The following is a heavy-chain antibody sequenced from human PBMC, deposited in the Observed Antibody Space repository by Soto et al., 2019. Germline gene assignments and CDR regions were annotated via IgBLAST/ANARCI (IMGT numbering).Heavy chain of an antibody. CDR1: GDSIGTTHSY. D-gene: IGHD2-8*01. J-gene: IGHJ4*02. Sequence: SETLSLTCAVSGDSIGTTHSYWAWIRQSPGKGLEWIGNIHYSGSTYYMPSLRSRVTLSVDTSKNQFSLRLTSVTAEDTAVYYCARHEGNGNVWPLDYWGQGILVTVSS. CDR2: IHYSGST. V-gene: IGHV4-39*01. CDR3: ARHEGNGNVWPLDY.